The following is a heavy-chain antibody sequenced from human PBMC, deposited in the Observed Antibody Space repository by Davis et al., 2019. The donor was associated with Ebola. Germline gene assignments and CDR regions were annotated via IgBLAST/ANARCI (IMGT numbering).Heavy chain of an antibody. J-gene: IGHJ6*02. Sequence: MPSETLSLTCTVSGGSISSSSYYWGWIRQPPGKGLEWIGSIYYSGSTYYNPSLKSRVTISVDTSKNQFSLKLSSVTAADTAVYYCARDRLRGKRSGWPSYYYGMDVWGQGTTVTVSS. CDR2: IYYSGST. CDR3: ARDRLRGKRSGWPSYYYGMDV. D-gene: IGHD6-19*01. V-gene: IGHV4-39*02. CDR1: GGSISSSSYY.